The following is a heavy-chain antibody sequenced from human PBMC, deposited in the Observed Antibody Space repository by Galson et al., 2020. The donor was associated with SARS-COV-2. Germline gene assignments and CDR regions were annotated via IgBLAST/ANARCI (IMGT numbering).Heavy chain of an antibody. CDR1: GYSISSGYY. D-gene: IGHD3-10*01. CDR2: IYHTGST. V-gene: IGHV4-38-2*01. CDR3: ASYGSGSHIFDY. J-gene: IGHJ4*02. Sequence: SETLSLTCAVSGYSISSGYYWGWIRQPPGKGLEWIGSIYHTGSTYYNPSLKSRVTISVDTSKNQFSLKLSSVTAADTAVYYCASYGSGSHIFDYWGQGTLVTVSS.